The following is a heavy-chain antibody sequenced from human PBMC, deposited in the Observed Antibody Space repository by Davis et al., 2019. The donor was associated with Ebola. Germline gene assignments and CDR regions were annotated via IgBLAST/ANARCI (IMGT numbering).Heavy chain of an antibody. CDR1: GGTFSSNA. D-gene: IGHD2-2*02. CDR2: ITPILKTV. CDR3: ATDPDIPAGVGY. V-gene: IGHV1-69*13. J-gene: IGHJ4*02. Sequence: SVKVSCKVSGGTFSSNAISWVRQAPGQGLEWMGGITPILKTVNYAQKFQGRVTITADESTSTAYLELSSLRSEDTAVYYCATDPDIPAGVGYWGQGTLVTVSS.